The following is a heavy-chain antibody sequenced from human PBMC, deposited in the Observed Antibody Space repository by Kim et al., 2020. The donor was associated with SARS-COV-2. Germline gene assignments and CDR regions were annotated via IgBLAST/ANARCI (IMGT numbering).Heavy chain of an antibody. CDR2: IYYSGSM. J-gene: IGHJ4*02. Sequence: SETLSLTCTVSGGSVSSGSYYWGWIRQPPGKGLEWVGIIYYSGSMYYNPTLKSRVTISVDTSKNQFSLRLSSVTAADTAVYYCARRLTISAFDYWGQGTLVTVSS. CDR1: GGSVSSGSYY. V-gene: IGHV4-39*01. CDR3: ARRLTISAFDY. D-gene: IGHD3-9*01.